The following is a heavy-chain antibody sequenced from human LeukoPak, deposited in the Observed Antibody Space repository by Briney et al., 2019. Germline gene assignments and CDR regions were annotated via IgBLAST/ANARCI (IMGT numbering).Heavy chain of an antibody. J-gene: IGHJ3*02. CDR3: ARLGGCSSTSCSWAFDI. D-gene: IGHD2-2*01. V-gene: IGHV4-30-4*01. CDR2: IYYSGST. Sequence: SETLSLTCTVSGASISSYYWSWIRQPPGKGLEWIGYIYYSGSTYYNPSLKSRVTISVDTSKNQFSLKLSSVTAADTAVYYCARLGGCSSTSCSWAFDIWGQGTMVTVSS. CDR1: GASISSYY.